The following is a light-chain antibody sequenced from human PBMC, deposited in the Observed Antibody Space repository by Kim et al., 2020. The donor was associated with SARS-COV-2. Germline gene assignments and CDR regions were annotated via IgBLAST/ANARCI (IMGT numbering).Light chain of an antibody. J-gene: IGLJ3*02. CDR1: SSNIGSNY. Sequence: ELTQPPSASGTPGQRVTISCSGSSSNIGSNYVYWYQQLPGTAPKLLIYRNNQRPSGVPDRFSGSKSGTSASLAISGLRSEDEADYYCAAWDDSLSGWVFGGGTKLTVL. CDR2: RNN. V-gene: IGLV1-47*01. CDR3: AAWDDSLSGWV.